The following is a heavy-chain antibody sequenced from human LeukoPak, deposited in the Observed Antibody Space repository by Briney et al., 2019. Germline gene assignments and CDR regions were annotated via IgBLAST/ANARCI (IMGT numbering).Heavy chain of an antibody. J-gene: IGHJ4*02. Sequence: GGSLKLSCAGSGFSFSSSVITFSNYAIHWVRQAPGKGLEWVAVISYDGGIKYYADSVMGRFTIARDNSMHTVYLQMNSLRAEDTAVYYCAKDDPSGSYGYWGQGTLVTVSS. CDR3: AKDDPSGSYGY. CDR1: GFSFSSSVITFSNYA. D-gene: IGHD1-26*01. CDR2: ISYDGGIK. V-gene: IGHV3-30*04.